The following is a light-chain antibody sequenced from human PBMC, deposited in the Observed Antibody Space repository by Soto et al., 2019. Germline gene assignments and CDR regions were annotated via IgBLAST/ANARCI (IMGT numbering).Light chain of an antibody. CDR1: HSVSSN. Sequence: EIVMTQSPDTLSVSPGERATLSCRASHSVSSNLAWYQQKPGQGPRLLIYDISTRATGIAARFSGSGSGTEFTLTISSLQSEDFAIDYCQQYNNWPPITFGQGTRLEI. CDR2: DIS. V-gene: IGKV3-15*01. CDR3: QQYNNWPPIT. J-gene: IGKJ5*01.